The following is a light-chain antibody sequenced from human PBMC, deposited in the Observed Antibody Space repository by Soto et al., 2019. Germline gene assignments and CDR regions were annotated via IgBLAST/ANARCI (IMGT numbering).Light chain of an antibody. CDR3: GTWDSSLSVYV. Sequence: QSVLTQPPSVSAAPGEKVTISCSGSSSNIGNNYVSWYQQLPGTAPKLLIYDNNKRPSGVPDRFSGSKSGTSATLDITGLQTGDEADYYCGTWDSSLSVYVFGAGTKLTV. J-gene: IGLJ1*01. CDR1: SSNIGNNY. CDR2: DNN. V-gene: IGLV1-51*01.